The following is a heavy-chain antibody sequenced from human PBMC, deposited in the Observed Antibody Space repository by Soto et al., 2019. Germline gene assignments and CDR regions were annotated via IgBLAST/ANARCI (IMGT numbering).Heavy chain of an antibody. D-gene: IGHD2-2*01. CDR2: MNPNSGNT. J-gene: IGHJ3*02. CDR1: GYTFTSYD. V-gene: IGHV1-8*01. Sequence: ASVKVSCKASGYTFTSYDINWVRQAAGQGLEWMGWMNPNSGNTGYAQKIQGRVTMTRNTSISTAYMELSSLRSEDTAVYYCARPGYCSSTSCYYAFDIWGQGTMVTVSS. CDR3: ARPGYCSSTSCYYAFDI.